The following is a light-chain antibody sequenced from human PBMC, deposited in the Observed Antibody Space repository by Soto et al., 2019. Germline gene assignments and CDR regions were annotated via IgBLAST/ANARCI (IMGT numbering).Light chain of an antibody. CDR1: QGVSSW. J-gene: IGKJ4*01. V-gene: IGKV1-12*01. CDR3: QQTITFPLT. Sequence: DIQMTQSPSSVSASVGDSVIITCRASQGVSSWLAWYQHKPGTAPKLLIYAASTLQSGVPSRFSGSGSGTDFSLTISSLQPEDSATYYCQQTITFPLTFGGGTKVEI. CDR2: AAS.